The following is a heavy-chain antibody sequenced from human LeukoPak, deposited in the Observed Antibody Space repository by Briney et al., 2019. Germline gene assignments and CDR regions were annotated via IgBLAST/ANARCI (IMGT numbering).Heavy chain of an antibody. CDR1: GFTFSSYS. D-gene: IGHD1-26*01. Sequence: GGSLRLPCAASGFTFSSYSMNWVRQAPGKGLEWVSSISSSSSYIYYADSVKGRFTISRDNAKNSLYLQMNSLRAEDTAVYYCARAGSGSYDFDYWGQGTLVTISP. V-gene: IGHV3-21*01. J-gene: IGHJ4*02. CDR2: ISSSSSYI. CDR3: ARAGSGSYDFDY.